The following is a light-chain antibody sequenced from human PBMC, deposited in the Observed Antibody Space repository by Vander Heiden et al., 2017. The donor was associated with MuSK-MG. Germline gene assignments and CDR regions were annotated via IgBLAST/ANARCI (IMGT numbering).Light chain of an antibody. J-gene: IGKJ2*01. CDR1: QSISTW. V-gene: IGKV1-5*03. CDR2: KAS. CDR3: QQYGSYSPYT. Sequence: DIQMTQSPSTLSASVGDRVTITCRASQSISTWLAWYQQKPGRAPKLLIYKASSLERGVPSRFSGSGSGTEFTLTISSLQPDDFATYYCQQYGSYSPYTFGQGTKLEIK.